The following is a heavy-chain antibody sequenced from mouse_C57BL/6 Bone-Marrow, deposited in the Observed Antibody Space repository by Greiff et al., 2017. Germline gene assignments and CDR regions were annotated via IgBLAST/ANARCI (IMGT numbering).Heavy chain of an antibody. V-gene: IGHV1-76*01. J-gene: IGHJ4*01. CDR1: GYTFTDYY. D-gene: IGHD1-1*01. CDR3: ARSGFYYYGSRSYAMDY. Sequence: QVQLKESGAELVRPGASVKLSCKASGYTFTDYYINWVKQRPGQGLEWIARIYPGSGNTYYNEKFKGKATLTAEKSSSTAYMQLSSLTSEDAAVYFCARSGFYYYGSRSYAMDYWGQGTSVTVSS. CDR2: IYPGSGNT.